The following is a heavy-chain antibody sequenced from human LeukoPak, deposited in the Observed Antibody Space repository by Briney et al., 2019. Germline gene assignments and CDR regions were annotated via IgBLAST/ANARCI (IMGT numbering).Heavy chain of an antibody. J-gene: IGHJ4*02. V-gene: IGHV3-53*04. CDR2: ISSGGST. CDR1: GFTVSSNY. Sequence: PGGSLRLSCAASGFTVSSNYMSWVRQAPGKGLEWVSLISSGGSTYYADSVKGRFTISRHNSGNTLYLQMNSLRAEDTAVYYCARVGPGYTYVYGALYYFDSWGQGTLATVSS. CDR3: ARVGPGYTYVYGALYYFDS. D-gene: IGHD5-18*01.